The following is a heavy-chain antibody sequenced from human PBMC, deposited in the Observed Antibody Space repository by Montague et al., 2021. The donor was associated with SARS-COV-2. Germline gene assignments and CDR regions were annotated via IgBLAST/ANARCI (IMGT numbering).Heavy chain of an antibody. Sequence: ETLSLTCAVYGGSSRDYYWSWIRQPPGKGLEWIGEIFHDGFTKYNPSLTSRVTISLDASKSQFSLRLTSVTAADTAVYFCAPSFGTNHFYFDYWDQGALVTVSS. CDR2: IFHDGFT. CDR1: GGSSRDYY. V-gene: IGHV4-34*12. J-gene: IGHJ4*02. D-gene: IGHD2-2*01. CDR3: APSFGTNHFYFDY.